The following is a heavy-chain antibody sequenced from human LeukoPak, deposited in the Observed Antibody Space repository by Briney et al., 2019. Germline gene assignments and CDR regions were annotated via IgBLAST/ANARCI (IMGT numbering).Heavy chain of an antibody. CDR1: GYTFTSCD. D-gene: IGHD5-18*01. V-gene: IGHV1-8*01. J-gene: IGHJ4*02. Sequence: ASVKVSCKASGYTFTSCDINWVRQAPGQGREWMGWMNRNSGNTGYAQKFQGRVTMTRNTSISTAYMDLSSLRSEDTAVYYCARGHTAMVPTNFDYWGQGTLVTVSS. CDR2: MNRNSGNT. CDR3: ARGHTAMVPTNFDY.